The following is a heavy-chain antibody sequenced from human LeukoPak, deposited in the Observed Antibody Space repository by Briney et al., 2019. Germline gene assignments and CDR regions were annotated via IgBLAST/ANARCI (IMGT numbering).Heavy chain of an antibody. CDR1: SGSISSGSYY. J-gene: IGHJ4*02. Sequence: PSQTLSLTCTVSSGSISSGSYYWSWIRQPAGKGLEWIGRIYTSESTNYNPSLKSRVTISVDTSKNQFSLKLSSVTAADTAVYYCARETRYGSGSYYTASGLFAPSNTFDYWGQGTLVTVSS. D-gene: IGHD3-10*01. V-gene: IGHV4-61*02. CDR3: ARETRYGSGSYYTASGLFAPSNTFDY. CDR2: IYTSEST.